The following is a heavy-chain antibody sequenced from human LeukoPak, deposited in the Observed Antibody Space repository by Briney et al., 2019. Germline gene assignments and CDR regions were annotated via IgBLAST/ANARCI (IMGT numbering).Heavy chain of an antibody. Sequence: SETLSLTCTVSGGFISSSSYYWGWIRQPPGKGLEWIGSIYYSGSTYYNPSLKSRVTISVDTSKNQFSLKLSSVTAADTAVYYCARQYFGVWGSYAPYYFDYWGQGTLVTVSS. V-gene: IGHV4-39*01. D-gene: IGHD3-16*01. CDR1: GGFISSSSYY. CDR2: IYYSGST. J-gene: IGHJ4*02. CDR3: ARQYFGVWGSYAPYYFDY.